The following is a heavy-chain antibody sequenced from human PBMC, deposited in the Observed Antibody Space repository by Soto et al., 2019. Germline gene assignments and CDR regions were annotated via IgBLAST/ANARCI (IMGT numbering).Heavy chain of an antibody. D-gene: IGHD4-4*01. V-gene: IGHV5-51*01. CDR3: ERGAVTTNFDD. Sequence: XESLKSFRNASGYSFVSYVLVWVRQMPGKGLEWMGIIYPSDSDTRYSPSFQGQVTISADKSISTAYLQWSSLKASDTAMYYCERGAVTTNFDDWGLGTLVTVSS. CDR1: GYSFVSYV. CDR2: IYPSDSDT. J-gene: IGHJ4*02.